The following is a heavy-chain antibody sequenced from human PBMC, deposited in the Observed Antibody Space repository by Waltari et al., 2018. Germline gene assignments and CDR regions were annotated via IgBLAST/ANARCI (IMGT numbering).Heavy chain of an antibody. CDR2: IYTSGST. V-gene: IGHV4-4*07. CDR3: ARTTYIAAADYYFDY. Sequence: QVQLQESGPGLVKPSETLSLTCTVSGGSISSYYWSWIRQPAGKGLEWIGRIYTSGSTNDNPSLKSRVTMSVDTSKNQFSLKLSSVTAADTAVYYCARTTYIAAADYYFDYWGQGTLVTVSS. J-gene: IGHJ4*02. CDR1: GGSISSYY. D-gene: IGHD6-13*01.